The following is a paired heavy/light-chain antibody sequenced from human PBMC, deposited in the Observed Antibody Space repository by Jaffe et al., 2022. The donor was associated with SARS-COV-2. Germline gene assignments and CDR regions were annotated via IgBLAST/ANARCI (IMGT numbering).Heavy chain of an antibody. Sequence: QVQLVQSGAEVKKPGSSVKVSCKVSGDTFRSYAINWVRQAPGQGLEWMGKIIPISGTANHAQNFQGRVTITADESTSTAYMELSSLRSDDTAVYYCAKEGGLESFHSDYYYFMDVWGKGTTVTVSS. CDR1: GDTFRSYA. CDR2: IIPISGTA. V-gene: IGHV1-69*18. J-gene: IGHJ6*03. CDR3: AKEGGLESFHSDYYYFMDV. D-gene: IGHD3-10*01.
Light chain of an antibody. CDR3: QRYGSSPPRYT. CDR1: QSVISDY. V-gene: IGKV3-20*01. J-gene: IGKJ2*01. CDR2: GAS. Sequence: EIVLTQSPDTLSLSPGERATLSCRASQSVISDYVAWYQQKPGQAPRLLIYGASGRATGIPDRFSGSGSGTDFTLTISRLEPEDFAVYYCQRYGSSPPRYTFGQGTKLEIK.